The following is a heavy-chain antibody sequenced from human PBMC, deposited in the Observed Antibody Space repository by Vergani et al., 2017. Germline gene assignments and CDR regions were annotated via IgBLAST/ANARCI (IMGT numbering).Heavy chain of an antibody. V-gene: IGHV1-2*02. D-gene: IGHD6-13*01. J-gene: IGHJ4*02. Sequence: QVQLVQSGAEVKKPGASVKVSCKASGNTFTGYYMHWVRQAPGQGLEWMGWIHPNSGDTNYAQKFQGRVTVTRDTSISTAYMDRSRLRSDDTAVYYCASVSASSSNYVGFWGQGTVVSVSS. CDR2: IHPNSGDT. CDR1: GNTFTGYY. CDR3: ASVSASSSNYVGF.